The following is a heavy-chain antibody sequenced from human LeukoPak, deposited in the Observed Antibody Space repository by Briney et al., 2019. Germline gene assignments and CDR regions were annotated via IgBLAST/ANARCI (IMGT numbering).Heavy chain of an antibody. D-gene: IGHD3-3*01. CDR3: SATYYDFWSGYPYFDY. Sequence: PVGSLRVSSAHSVFTVSSNYMSWVRQAPGKGLEWVSVIYSGGSTYYADSLKGRFTISRENSKNTLYLQMNSLRAEDTAVYYCSATYYDFWSGYPYFDYRGQGTLVTVSS. CDR2: IYSGGST. CDR1: VFTVSSNY. V-gene: IGHV3-53*05. J-gene: IGHJ4*02.